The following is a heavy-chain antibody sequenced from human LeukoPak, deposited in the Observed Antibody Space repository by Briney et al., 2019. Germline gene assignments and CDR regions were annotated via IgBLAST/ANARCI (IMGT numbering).Heavy chain of an antibody. CDR2: ISGGGDNT. Sequence: PGGSLRLSCAVSGFPSSDFAMSWVRQAPGKGLEWVSTISGGGDNTYFADSVKGRFTISRDNSKNTLFLQMVSLRAEDTAVYYCAKFEGALLGNYYMDVWGKGTTVTVSS. J-gene: IGHJ6*03. CDR1: GFPSSDFA. V-gene: IGHV3-23*01. CDR3: AKFEGALLGNYYMDV.